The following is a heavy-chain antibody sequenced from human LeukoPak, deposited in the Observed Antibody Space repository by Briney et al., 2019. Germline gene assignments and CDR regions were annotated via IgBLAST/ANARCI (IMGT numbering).Heavy chain of an antibody. J-gene: IGHJ2*01. CDR1: DGSISSYY. CDR2: IYCSGGT. D-gene: IGHD3-9*01. V-gene: IGHV4-59*01. Sequence: SETLSLTCTVSDGSISSYYWSWIRQPPGKGLEWIGYIYCSGGTNYNPSLKSRVTISLDTSKNQFSLKLSSVTAADTAVYFCARVGSELRYFDWLTHWYFDLWGRGTLVTVSS. CDR3: ARVGSELRYFDWLTHWYFDL.